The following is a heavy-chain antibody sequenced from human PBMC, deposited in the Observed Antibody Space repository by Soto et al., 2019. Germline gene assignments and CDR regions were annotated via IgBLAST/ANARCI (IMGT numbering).Heavy chain of an antibody. V-gene: IGHV4-34*01. CDR2: INHSGST. CDR1: GGSFSGYY. D-gene: IGHD3-22*01. J-gene: IGHJ5*02. Sequence: QVQLQQWGAGLLKPSETLSLTCAVYGGSFSGYYWSWIRQPPGKGLEWIGEINHSGSTNYNPSLKSRVTISVDTSKNQFSLKLSSVNAADTAVYYCARGASSYYYDSRLLRNWFDPWGQGTLVTVSS. CDR3: ARGASSYYYDSRLLRNWFDP.